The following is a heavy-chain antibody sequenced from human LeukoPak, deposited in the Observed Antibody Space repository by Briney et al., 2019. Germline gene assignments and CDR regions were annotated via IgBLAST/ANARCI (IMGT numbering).Heavy chain of an antibody. CDR2: AYGDGSSQ. CDR1: GFTFSGYG. J-gene: IGHJ1*01. CDR3: ATGGNFYYSH. Sequence: PGGSLRLSCAAPGFTFSGYGMHWVRQAPDKGLEWVAVAYGDGSSQYYADSVKGRFSISKDISKNTLSLQMNSLRAEDTAVYSCATGGNFYYSHWGQGTLVTVSS. V-gene: IGHV3-33*08. D-gene: IGHD4-11*01.